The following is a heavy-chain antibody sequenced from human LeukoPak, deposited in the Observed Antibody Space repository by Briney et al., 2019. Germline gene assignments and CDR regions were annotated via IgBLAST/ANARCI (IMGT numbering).Heavy chain of an antibody. CDR3: ARDRGYYMDV. CDR2: IYASGNT. Sequence: SETLSLTCTVSGGSISSSSYYWGWIRQPAGKGLEWIGRIYASGNTKYNPSLKSRVAMSVDTSKNQFSLKLNSVTAADTAVYYCARDRGYYMDVWGKGTTVTVSS. V-gene: IGHV4-61*02. CDR1: GGSISSSSYY. J-gene: IGHJ6*03.